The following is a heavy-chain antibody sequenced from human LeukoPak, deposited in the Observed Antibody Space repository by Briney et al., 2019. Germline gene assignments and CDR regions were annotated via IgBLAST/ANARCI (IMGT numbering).Heavy chain of an antibody. Sequence: ASVKVSCKASGYTFTNYYMHWVRQAPGQGLEWMGWISPYNGNTNYAQRLQGRDTMTTETSTRTAYMELSSLRSDDTAIYYCARDLSKVATTYYDYWGQGTLVTVSS. D-gene: IGHD2-15*01. CDR3: ARDLSKVATTYYDY. V-gene: IGHV1-18*04. CDR1: GYTFTNYY. J-gene: IGHJ4*02. CDR2: ISPYNGNT.